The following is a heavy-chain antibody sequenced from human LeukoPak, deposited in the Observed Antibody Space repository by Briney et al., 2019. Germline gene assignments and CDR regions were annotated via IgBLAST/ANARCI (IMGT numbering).Heavy chain of an antibody. Sequence: GGSLRLSCAPSGFTFSNAWMSWVRQAPGKGLEWVSAISGSGGNTYYADSVKGRFTISRDNSKNTLYLQMNSLRAEDTAVYYCAKGSGYYDSSGSTLYYFDYWGQGTLVTVSS. D-gene: IGHD3-22*01. CDR1: GFTFSNAW. V-gene: IGHV3-23*01. J-gene: IGHJ4*02. CDR3: AKGSGYYDSSGSTLYYFDY. CDR2: ISGSGGNT.